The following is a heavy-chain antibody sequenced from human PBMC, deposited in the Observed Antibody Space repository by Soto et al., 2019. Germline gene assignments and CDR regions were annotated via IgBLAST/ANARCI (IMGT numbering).Heavy chain of an antibody. D-gene: IGHD3-9*01. CDR3: ARDYAPIFEEDYYYGMDV. Sequence: PSETLSLTCTVSGGSISSGGYYWSWIRQHPGKGLEWIGYIYYSGSTYYNPSLKSRVTISVDTSKNQFSLKLSSVTAADTAVYYCARDYAPIFEEDYYYGMDVWGQGTTVTVSS. CDR2: IYYSGST. V-gene: IGHV4-31*03. CDR1: GGSISSGGYY. J-gene: IGHJ6*02.